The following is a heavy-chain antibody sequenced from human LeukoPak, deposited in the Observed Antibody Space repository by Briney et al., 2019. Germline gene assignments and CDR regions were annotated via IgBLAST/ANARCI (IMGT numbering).Heavy chain of an antibody. CDR3: AKPDRSARLVLDY. D-gene: IGHD6-6*01. CDR2: ISWDGGST. J-gene: IGHJ4*02. CDR1: GFTFDDYA. V-gene: IGHV3-43D*03. Sequence: GGSLRLSCAASGFTFDDYAMHWVRQAPGKGLEWVSLISWDGGSTYYADSVKGRFTISRDNSKNPLYLQMNSLRAEDTALYYCAKPDRSARLVLDYWGQGTLVTVSS.